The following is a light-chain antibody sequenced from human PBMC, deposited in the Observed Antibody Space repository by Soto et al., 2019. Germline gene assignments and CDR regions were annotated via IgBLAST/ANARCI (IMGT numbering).Light chain of an antibody. Sequence: EIVLTQSPDARSLSPGARVSLSWRASRPFVRQYIAWYHEKPCQAPRLLIHDAVSRATGIPDRFSGSVTGSGTDSTLFISRLEPEECGVDDCQQNGRPPTFGPGTQVEIK. CDR2: DAV. CDR1: RPFVRQY. J-gene: IGKJ3*01. CDR3: QQNGRPPT. V-gene: IGKV3-20*01.